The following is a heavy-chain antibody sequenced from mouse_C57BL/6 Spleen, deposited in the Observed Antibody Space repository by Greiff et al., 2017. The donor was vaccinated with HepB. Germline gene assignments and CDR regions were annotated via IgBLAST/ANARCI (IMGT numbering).Heavy chain of an antibody. CDR2: IRSKSNNYAT. CDR1: GFSFNTYA. Sequence: EVKLVESGGGLVQPKGSLKLSCAASGFSFNTYAMNWVRQAPGKGLEWVARIRSKSNNYATYYADSVKDRFTISRDDSESMLYLQMSNVKTEDTAVYYCVRQGYGSRDFDYWGQGTTLTVSS. CDR3: VRQGYGSRDFDY. J-gene: IGHJ2*01. V-gene: IGHV10-1*01. D-gene: IGHD1-1*01.